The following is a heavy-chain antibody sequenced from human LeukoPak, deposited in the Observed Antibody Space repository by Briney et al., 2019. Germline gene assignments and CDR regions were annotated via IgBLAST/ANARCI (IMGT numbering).Heavy chain of an antibody. CDR1: GFTVSSNY. CDR3: ARDYGGGADFDY. D-gene: IGHD3-16*01. Sequence: GGSLRLSCAAPGFTVSSNYMSWVRQAPGKGLEWVSVIYSGGSTYYADSVKGRFTISRDNSKNTLYLQMNSLRAEDTAVYYCARDYGGGADFDYWGQGTLVTVSS. CDR2: IYSGGST. V-gene: IGHV3-53*01. J-gene: IGHJ4*02.